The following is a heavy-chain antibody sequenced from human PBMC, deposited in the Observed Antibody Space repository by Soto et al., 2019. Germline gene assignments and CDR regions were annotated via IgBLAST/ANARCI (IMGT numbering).Heavy chain of an antibody. Sequence: SETLSLTCTVSGGSINSGDYYWSWIRQPPGKGLEWIGYNYYSGSTFHNPSLKSRVTISVDTSKNQISLKLISVTAADTAVYYCARAPCSGDCYSDFYWYFDLWGRGTLVTVSS. CDR1: GGSINSGDYY. V-gene: IGHV4-30-4*01. CDR3: ARAPCSGDCYSDFYWYFDL. CDR2: NYYSGST. J-gene: IGHJ2*01. D-gene: IGHD2-21*02.